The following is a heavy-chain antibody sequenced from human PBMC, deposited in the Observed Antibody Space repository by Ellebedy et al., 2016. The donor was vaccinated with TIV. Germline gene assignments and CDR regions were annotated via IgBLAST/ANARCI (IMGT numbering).Heavy chain of an antibody. Sequence: MPSETLSLTCTVSGGSISSSSYYWGWIRQPPGKGLEWIGSIYYSGSTYYNPSLKSRVTISVDTSKNQFSLKLSSVTAADTAVYYCARSRTMIVVARGFDPWGQGTLVTVSS. CDR2: IYYSGST. CDR3: ARSRTMIVVARGFDP. D-gene: IGHD3-22*01. CDR1: GGSISSSSYY. J-gene: IGHJ5*02. V-gene: IGHV4-39*07.